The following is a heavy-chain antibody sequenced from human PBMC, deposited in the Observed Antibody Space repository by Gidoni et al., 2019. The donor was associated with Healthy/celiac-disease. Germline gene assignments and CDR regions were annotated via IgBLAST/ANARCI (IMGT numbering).Heavy chain of an antibody. CDR3: ARHGVRYGSGYQIDY. V-gene: IGHV5-51*01. Sequence: EVQLVQSGAEVKKPGESLKISCKGSGYSLTSYWIGWVRQMPGKGLEWMGIIYPGDSDTRYSPSFQGQVTISADKSISTAYLQWSSLKASDTAMYYCARHGVRYGSGYQIDYWGQGTLVTVSS. CDR1: GYSLTSYW. CDR2: IYPGDSDT. D-gene: IGHD3-22*01. J-gene: IGHJ4*02.